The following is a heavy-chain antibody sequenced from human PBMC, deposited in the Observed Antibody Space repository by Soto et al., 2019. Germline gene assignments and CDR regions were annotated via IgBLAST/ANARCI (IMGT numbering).Heavy chain of an antibody. CDR2: ISYDGSNK. J-gene: IGHJ3*02. Sequence: PGGSLRLSCAASGFTFSSYAMHWVRQAPGKGLEWVAVISYDGSNKYYADSVKGRFTISRDNSKNTPYLQMNSLRAEDTAVYYCARDNPPRIVVVINAFDIWGQGTTVTVSS. V-gene: IGHV3-30-3*01. CDR3: ARDNPPRIVVVINAFDI. CDR1: GFTFSSYA. D-gene: IGHD3-22*01.